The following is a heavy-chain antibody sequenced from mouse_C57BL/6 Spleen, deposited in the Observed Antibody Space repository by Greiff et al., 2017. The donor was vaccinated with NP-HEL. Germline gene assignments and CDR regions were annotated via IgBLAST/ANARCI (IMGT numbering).Heavy chain of an antibody. CDR1: GYAFSSSW. J-gene: IGHJ3*01. D-gene: IGHD1-1*01. CDR3: ARSGGSYYYGSSYGAWFAY. CDR2: IYPGDGDT. Sequence: QVQLQQSGPELVKPGASVKISCKASGYAFSSSWMNWVKQRPGKGLEWIGRIYPGDGDTNYNGKFKGKATLTADKSSSTAYMQLSSLTSEDSAVYFCARSGGSYYYGSSYGAWFAYWGQGTLVTVSA. V-gene: IGHV1-82*01.